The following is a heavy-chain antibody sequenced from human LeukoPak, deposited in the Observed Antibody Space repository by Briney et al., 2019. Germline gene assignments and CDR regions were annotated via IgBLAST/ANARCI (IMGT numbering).Heavy chain of an antibody. CDR1: GFTFSSYS. CDR3: ARGLCGTYREDY. D-gene: IGHD3-16*02. CDR2: ISSSSSYI. J-gene: IGHJ4*02. Sequence: PGGSLRLSCAASGFTFSSYSMNWVRQAPGRGLEWVSSISSSSSYIYYADSVKGRFTISRDNAKNSLYLQMNSLRAEDTAVYYCARGLCGTYREDYWGQGTLVTVSS. V-gene: IGHV3-21*01.